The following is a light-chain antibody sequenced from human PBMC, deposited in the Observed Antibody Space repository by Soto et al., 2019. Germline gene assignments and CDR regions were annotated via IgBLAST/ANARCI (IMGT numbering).Light chain of an antibody. Sequence: EIVLTQSPGTLSLSPGDRATLSCRASQSIRSERLAWYQQKPGQAPRLVIFDASNRASGMPERFSGSGSGTDFTLTIARLEPEDFAVYYCQEYDGAPITFGLGTRLEI. V-gene: IGKV3-20*01. CDR3: QEYDGAPIT. J-gene: IGKJ5*01. CDR2: DAS. CDR1: QSIRSER.